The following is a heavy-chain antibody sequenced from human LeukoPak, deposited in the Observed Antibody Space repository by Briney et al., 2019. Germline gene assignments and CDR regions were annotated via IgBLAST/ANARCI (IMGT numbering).Heavy chain of an antibody. Sequence: GASVTVSCKASGDSSSNYGFSWVRQAPGQGLEWMGGIIPMFGAPNYAQRFKGRVTITAGAFTSTVYMELSSLTSDDTAVCYCARDAGGTYRSYYALHVWGQGTTVTVS. J-gene: IGHJ6*02. V-gene: IGHV1-69*13. D-gene: IGHD3-16*01. CDR2: IIPMFGAP. CDR1: GDSSSNYG. CDR3: ARDAGGTYRSYYALHV.